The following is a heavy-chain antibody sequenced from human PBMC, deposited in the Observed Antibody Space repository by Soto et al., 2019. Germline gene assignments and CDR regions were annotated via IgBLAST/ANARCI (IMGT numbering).Heavy chain of an antibody. Sequence: SETLSLTCTVSGGSISSGGYYWSWIRQHPGKGLEWIGYIYYSGSTYYNPSLKSRVTISVDTSKNQFSLKLSSVTAADTAVYYCARDGGSSCTNGVCYIDWGQGTLVTVSS. CDR1: GGSISSGGYY. D-gene: IGHD2-8*01. V-gene: IGHV4-31*02. J-gene: IGHJ4*02. CDR3: ARDGGSSCTNGVCYID. CDR2: IYYSGST.